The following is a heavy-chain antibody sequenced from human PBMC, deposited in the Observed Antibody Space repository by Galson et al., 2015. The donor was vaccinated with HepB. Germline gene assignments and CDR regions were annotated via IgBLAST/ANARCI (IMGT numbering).Heavy chain of an antibody. J-gene: IGHJ4*02. CDR2: INPNSGGT. V-gene: IGHV1-2*04. Sequence: SVKVSCKASGYTFTGYYMHWVRQAPGQGLEWMGWINPNSGGTNYAQKFQGWVTMTRDTSISTAYMELSRLRSDDTAVYYCASSSTYGDYYFDYWGQGTLVTVSS. CDR1: GYTFTGYY. CDR3: ASSSTYGDYYFDY. D-gene: IGHD4-17*01.